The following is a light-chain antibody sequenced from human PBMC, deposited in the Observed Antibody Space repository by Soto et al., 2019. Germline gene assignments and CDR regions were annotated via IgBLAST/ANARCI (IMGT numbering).Light chain of an antibody. CDR2: KAS. CDR1: QSISTW. V-gene: IGKV1-5*03. Sequence: DIQMTQSPSTLSASVGDRVTITCRASQSISTWLAWYQQKPGKAPKLLIYKASSLEGGVPSRFSGSGSGTXXXXTXSSLQPDDFATYYCQQYNTYPLTFGGGTTVEIK. CDR3: QQYNTYPLT. J-gene: IGKJ4*01.